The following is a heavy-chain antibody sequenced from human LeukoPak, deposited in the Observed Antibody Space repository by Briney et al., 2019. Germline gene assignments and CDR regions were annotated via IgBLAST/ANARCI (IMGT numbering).Heavy chain of an antibody. CDR1: GYTFSGYY. CDR2: INPNTGRT. D-gene: IGHD3-22*01. J-gene: IGHJ4*02. Sequence: ASVKVSCKASGYTFSGYYMHWVRQAPGQGLEWMGWINPNTGRTNYAQNFQGRVTMTSDTSISTAYMELNSLRSDDTAVYYCARGTYYDSSGYSGVRLFDYRGQGTLLTVSS. V-gene: IGHV1-2*02. CDR3: ARGTYYDSSGYSGVRLFDY.